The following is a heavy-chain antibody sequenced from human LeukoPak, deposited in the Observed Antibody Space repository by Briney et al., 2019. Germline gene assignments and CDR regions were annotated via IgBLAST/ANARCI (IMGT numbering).Heavy chain of an antibody. J-gene: IGHJ4*02. CDR3: ARRAFYDSSGYYLFDY. CDR1: GFTFSSYW. CDR2: INTDGSGT. D-gene: IGHD3-22*01. V-gene: IGHV3-74*01. Sequence: GGSLRLSCAASGFTFSSYWMHWVRQAPGKGLVWVSRINTDGSGTTYADSVKGRFTISRDNAKNTLHLQMDSLGAEDTAVYYCARRAFYDSSGYYLFDYWGQGTLVTVSS.